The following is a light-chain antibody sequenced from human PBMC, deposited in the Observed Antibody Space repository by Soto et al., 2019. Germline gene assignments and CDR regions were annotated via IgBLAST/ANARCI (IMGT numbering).Light chain of an antibody. CDR2: SSS. V-gene: IGKV3-15*01. CDR1: ESVSSN. J-gene: IGKJ1*01. CDR3: QQYNKWPRT. Sequence: EIVMTQSPATLSVSPGARATLSCRASESVSSNLAWYQQKPRQAPRLLIYSSSARATGIPARFSGSGSGTEFTLTISSLQSEDFAVYFCQQYNKWPRTFGQGTKVEIK.